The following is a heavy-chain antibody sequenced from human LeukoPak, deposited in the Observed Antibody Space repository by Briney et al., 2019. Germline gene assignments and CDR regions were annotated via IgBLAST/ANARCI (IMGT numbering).Heavy chain of an antibody. CDR3: AREKYCGGDCFSFDY. V-gene: IGHV3-74*01. Sequence: GGSLRLSCAASGFTFGNYWMHWVRQAPGKGLVWVSRINSDGSDTTYADSVKGRFTISRDNAKNTMYLQMNSLRAEDTAVYYCAREKYCGGDCFSFDYWGQGTLVTVSS. CDR1: GFTFGNYW. CDR2: INSDGSDT. J-gene: IGHJ4*02. D-gene: IGHD2-21*02.